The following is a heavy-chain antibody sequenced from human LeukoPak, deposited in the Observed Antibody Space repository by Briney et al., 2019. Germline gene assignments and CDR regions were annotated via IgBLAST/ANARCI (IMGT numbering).Heavy chain of an antibody. V-gene: IGHV3-11*04. CDR1: GFTFSDYY. CDR3: ASPQAYYDSSGYYYN. J-gene: IGHJ4*02. Sequence: GGSLRLSCAASGFTFSDYYMSWIRQAPGKGLEWVSYISSSGSTIYYADSVKGRFTISRDNAKNPLYLQMNSLRAEDTAVYYCASPQAYYDSSGYYYNWGQGTLVTVSS. CDR2: ISSSGSTI. D-gene: IGHD3-22*01.